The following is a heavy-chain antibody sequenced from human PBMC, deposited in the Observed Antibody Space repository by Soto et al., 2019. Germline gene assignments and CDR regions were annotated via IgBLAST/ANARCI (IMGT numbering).Heavy chain of an antibody. Sequence: EVQLVESGGGLVQPGGSLRLSCAASGFTFSRFELHWVRQAPGKGLEWISYISSSGSTAYYASSVEGRFTISRDNANNSVYLEMDSLRDEETALYFCTRDAWFPYLSFYWGEGALVTVSS. V-gene: IGHV3-48*03. CDR2: ISSSGSTA. CDR1: GFTFSRFE. CDR3: TRDAWFPYLSFY. J-gene: IGHJ4*02. D-gene: IGHD3-10*01.